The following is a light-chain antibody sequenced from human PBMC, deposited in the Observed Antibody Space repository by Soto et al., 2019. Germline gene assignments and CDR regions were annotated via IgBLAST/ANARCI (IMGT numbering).Light chain of an antibody. CDR2: AAS. CDR3: QQSYATPRT. Sequence: DIQMTQSPSSLSAYVGDRVTITCRASQDISSYLNWYQVKPGKPPKVLIFAASTLQSGVSSRFRGSGSGTEFTLTISSLEAEDVASYYCQQSYATPRTFGQGTTVQVK. CDR1: QDISSY. J-gene: IGKJ1*01. V-gene: IGKV1-39*01.